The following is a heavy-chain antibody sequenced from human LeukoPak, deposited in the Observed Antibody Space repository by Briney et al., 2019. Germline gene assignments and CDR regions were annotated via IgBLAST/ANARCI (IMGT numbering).Heavy chain of an antibody. CDR2: ISWNSGSI. V-gene: IGHV3-9*01. CDR1: GFTFDDYA. Sequence: GGSLRLSCAASGFTFDDYAMHWVRQAPGKGLEWVSGISWNSGSIGYADSVKGRFTISRDSAKNSLYLQMNSLRAEDTALYYCAKDYGGYSSSWLDYWGQGTLVTVSS. D-gene: IGHD6-13*01. CDR3: AKDYGGYSSSWLDY. J-gene: IGHJ4*02.